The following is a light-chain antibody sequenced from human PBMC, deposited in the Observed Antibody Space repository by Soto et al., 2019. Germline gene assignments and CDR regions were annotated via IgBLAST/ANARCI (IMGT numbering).Light chain of an antibody. Sequence: EIVLTQSPATLSSFPGDRVTLSCRASQAVNTRLAWYQHRPGQAPRLLIYLASNRAAGVPARFSGSGSGTDFTLTISDVEPEDFATYYCQQSYNSPYTFGQGTKLEIK. J-gene: IGKJ2*01. CDR2: LAS. CDR1: QAVNTR. CDR3: QQSYNSPYT. V-gene: IGKV3D-11*01.